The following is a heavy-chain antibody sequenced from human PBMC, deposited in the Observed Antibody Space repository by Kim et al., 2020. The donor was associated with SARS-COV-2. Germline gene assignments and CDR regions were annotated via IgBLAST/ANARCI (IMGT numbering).Heavy chain of an antibody. CDR2: IYYSGST. D-gene: IGHD4-17*01. CDR1: GGSISSYY. Sequence: SETLSLTCTVSGGSISSYYWSWIRQPPGKGLEWIGYIYYSGSTNYNPSLKSRVTISVDTSKNQFSLKLSSVTAADTAVYYCARDLGPRTTSHAFDIWGQGTMVTVSS. CDR3: ARDLGPRTTSHAFDI. J-gene: IGHJ3*02. V-gene: IGHV4-59*01.